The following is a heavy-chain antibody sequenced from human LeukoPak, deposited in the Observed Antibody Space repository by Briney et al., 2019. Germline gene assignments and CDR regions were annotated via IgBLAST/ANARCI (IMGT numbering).Heavy chain of an antibody. CDR1: GGSISSYY. CDR3: ARHLAHYDFWSGYPYYFDY. Sequence: SETLSLTCTVSGGSISSYYWSWIRQPPGKGLERIGYIYYSGSTNYNPSLKSRVTISVDTSKNQFSLKLSSVTAADTAVYYCARHLAHYDFWSGYPYYFDYWGQGTLVTVSS. D-gene: IGHD3-3*01. CDR2: IYYSGST. V-gene: IGHV4-59*08. J-gene: IGHJ4*02.